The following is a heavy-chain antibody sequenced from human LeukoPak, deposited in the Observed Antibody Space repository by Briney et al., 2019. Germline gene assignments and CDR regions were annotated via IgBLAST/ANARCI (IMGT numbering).Heavy chain of an antibody. CDR3: ARDTYTSVTAMDV. D-gene: IGHD4-17*01. J-gene: IGHJ6*03. CDR1: GYTFTRYG. Sequence: GASVKVSCKASGYTFTRYGISWVRQAPGQGLEWLGWISAYSGKTDYAQNVQARVTLSTDTSTSTAYMELRSLRSDDSAVYYCARDTYTSVTAMDVWGKGTTVTVSS. V-gene: IGHV1-18*01. CDR2: ISAYSGKT.